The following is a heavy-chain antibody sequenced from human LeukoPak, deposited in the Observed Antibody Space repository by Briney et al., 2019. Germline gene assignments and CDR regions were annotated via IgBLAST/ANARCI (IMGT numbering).Heavy chain of an antibody. CDR2: IYYSGST. CDR3: AGETGQLDKLYYFDY. D-gene: IGHD6-13*01. CDR1: GGSISSGDYY. V-gene: IGHV4-30-4*01. J-gene: IGHJ4*02. Sequence: SETLSLTCTVSGGSISSGDYYWSWIRQPPGKGLEWIGYIYYSGSTYYNPSLKSRVTISVDTSKNQFSLKLSSVTAADTAVYYCAGETGQLDKLYYFDYWGQGTLVTVSS.